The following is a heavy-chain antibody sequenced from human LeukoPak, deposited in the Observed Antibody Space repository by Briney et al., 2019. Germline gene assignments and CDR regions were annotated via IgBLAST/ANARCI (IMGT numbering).Heavy chain of an antibody. Sequence: SETLSLTCAVYGGSFSGYYWSWIRQPPEKGLEWIGEINHSGSTNYNPSLKSRVTISVDTSKNQFSLKLSSVTAADTAVYYCARDLMGYCSGGTCSDWFDPWGQRTLVTVSS. D-gene: IGHD2-15*01. J-gene: IGHJ5*02. CDR3: ARDLMGYCSGGTCSDWFDP. CDR2: INHSGST. CDR1: GGSFSGYY. V-gene: IGHV4-34*01.